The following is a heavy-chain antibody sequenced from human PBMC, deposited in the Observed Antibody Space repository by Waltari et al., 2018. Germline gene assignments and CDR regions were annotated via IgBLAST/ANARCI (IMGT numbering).Heavy chain of an antibody. D-gene: IGHD2-21*01. J-gene: IGHJ3*02. CDR1: GYSFRRSD. CDR2: RNTNRDNT. CDR3: ARGSGDLDI. Sequence: QVQLEQSGAEMVKPGASVRVSCKASGYSFRRSDISWVRQAPGQGLEWMGWRNTNRDNTGYAEKFQGRVTITRNTSINTAYMDLSGLRSEDTAVYYCARGSGDLDIWGQGTMVTVSS. V-gene: IGHV1-8*03.